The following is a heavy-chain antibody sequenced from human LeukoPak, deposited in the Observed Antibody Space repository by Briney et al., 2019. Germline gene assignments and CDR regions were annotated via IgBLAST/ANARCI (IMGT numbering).Heavy chain of an antibody. CDR2: ISGNGGDT. Sequence: GGSLRLSCAASGFTFSSYGMSWVRQAPGKGLKWVSAISGNGGDTFYADSVKGRFTNSRDNSKNTLYLQMSSLRAEDTAVYYCAKGSGSYLSPLYYFDYWGQGTLVTVSS. CDR3: AKGSGSYLSPLYYFDY. V-gene: IGHV3-23*01. D-gene: IGHD1-26*01. J-gene: IGHJ4*02. CDR1: GFTFSSYG.